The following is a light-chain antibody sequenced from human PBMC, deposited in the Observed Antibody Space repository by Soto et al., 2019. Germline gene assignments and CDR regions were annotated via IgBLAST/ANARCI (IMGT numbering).Light chain of an antibody. V-gene: IGLV2-14*01. CDR1: SSDVGGFNY. CDR3: SSYASSSTLVV. J-gene: IGLJ2*01. Sequence: QSALTQPASVSVSPGQSITISCTGTSSDVGGFNYVSWYQQHPGKAPKLMLFEVSHRPSGVSNRFSGSKSGNTASLTISGLQAEDEADYYCSSYASSSTLVVFGGGTKLTVL. CDR2: EVS.